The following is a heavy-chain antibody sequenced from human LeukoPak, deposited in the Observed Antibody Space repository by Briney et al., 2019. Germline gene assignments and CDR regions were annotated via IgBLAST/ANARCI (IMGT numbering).Heavy chain of an antibody. D-gene: IGHD6-13*01. J-gene: IGHJ4*02. V-gene: IGHV3-23*01. CDR1: GFTFSSYV. CDR2: ISASGGTT. CDR3: ARSSSSWFNFDY. Sequence: GGSLRLSCAASGFTFSSYVMTWVRQAPGKGLEWVSSISASGGTTYYADSVKGRFTISRDNSKNTVYMQMNSLRAEDTAVYYCARSSSSWFNFDYWGQGTLVTVSS.